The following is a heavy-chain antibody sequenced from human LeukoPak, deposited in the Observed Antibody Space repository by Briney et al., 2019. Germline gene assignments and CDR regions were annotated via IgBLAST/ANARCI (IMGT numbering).Heavy chain of an antibody. Sequence: GRSLRLSCAASGFTFSSYGMHWVRQAPGKGLEWVAVISYDGSNKYYADSVKGRFTISRDNSKNTLYLQMNSLRAEDTAVYYCARGDWSFDYWGQGTLVTVSS. CDR3: ARGDWSFDY. D-gene: IGHD3-9*01. CDR2: ISYDGSNK. J-gene: IGHJ4*02. CDR1: GFTFSSYG. V-gene: IGHV3-30*03.